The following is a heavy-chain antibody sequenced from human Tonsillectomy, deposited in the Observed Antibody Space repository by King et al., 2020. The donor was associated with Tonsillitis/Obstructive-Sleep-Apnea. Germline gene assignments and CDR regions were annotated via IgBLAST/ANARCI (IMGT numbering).Heavy chain of an antibody. CDR1: GGSISSYY. D-gene: IGHD3-10*01. Sequence: QLQESGPGLVKPSETLSLTCTVSGGSISSYYWSWIRQPPGKGLEWIGYIYYSGSTNYNPSLKSRVTISVDTSKNQFSLKLSSVTAADTAVYYCARGGGGAEYNWFDPWGQGTLVTVSS. V-gene: IGHV4-59*01. CDR2: IYYSGST. CDR3: ARGGGGAEYNWFDP. J-gene: IGHJ5*02.